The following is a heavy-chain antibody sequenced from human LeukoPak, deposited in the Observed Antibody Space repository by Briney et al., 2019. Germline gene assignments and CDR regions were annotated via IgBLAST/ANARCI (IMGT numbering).Heavy chain of an antibody. CDR2: INPNSGGT. CDR3: ARNGEGVAAPNAFDY. V-gene: IGHV1-2*02. D-gene: IGHD2-15*01. CDR1: GYTFTSYT. J-gene: IGHJ4*02. Sequence: ASVKVSCKASGYTFTSYTMHWVRQAPGQGLEWMGWINPNSGGTNYAQKFQGRVTMTRDMSTSTVYMELSSLRSEDTAVYYCARNGEGVAAPNAFDYWGQGTLVTVSS.